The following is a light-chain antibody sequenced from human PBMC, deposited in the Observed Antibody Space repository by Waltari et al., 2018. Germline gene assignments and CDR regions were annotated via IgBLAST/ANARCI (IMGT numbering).Light chain of an antibody. CDR2: LGS. J-gene: IGKJ2*01. CDR3: MQALQTPFT. V-gene: IGKV2-28*01. Sequence: DIVMTQSPLSLPVTPGEPASISCRSSQSLLHSNGYNYLGWYLQKPGQSPQVLIYLGSNRSSGVTARFSGSGSGTDFTLKISRVEAEDVGVYYCMQALQTPFTFGQGTKLEIK. CDR1: QSLLHSNGYNY.